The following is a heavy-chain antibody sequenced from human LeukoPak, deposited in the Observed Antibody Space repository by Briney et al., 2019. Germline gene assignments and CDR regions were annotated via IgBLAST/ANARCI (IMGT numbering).Heavy chain of an antibody. Sequence: SVKVSCKASGGTFSSYAISWVRQAPGQGLEWMGGIIPIFGTANYAQKFQGRVMITTDESTSTAYMELSSLRSEDTAVYYCARHTIFGVVISGMDYWGQGALVTVSS. CDR3: ARHTIFGVVISGMDY. CDR2: IIPIFGTA. CDR1: GGTFSSYA. D-gene: IGHD3-3*01. V-gene: IGHV1-69*05. J-gene: IGHJ4*02.